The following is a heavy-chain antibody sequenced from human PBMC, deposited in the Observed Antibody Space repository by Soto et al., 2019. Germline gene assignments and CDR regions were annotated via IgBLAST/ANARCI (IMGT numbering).Heavy chain of an antibody. Sequence: GASVKVSCKSSDNTFTHYGINWVRQAPGQGLEWMGWISGYNGNTKYAQKFQDRVTMTADTSTRTAFMEVRSLTSDDTGVYFCAATGGNYFALDVWGQGTTVTVSS. CDR3: AATGGNYFALDV. D-gene: IGHD2-8*02. V-gene: IGHV1-18*01. J-gene: IGHJ6*02. CDR1: DNTFTHYG. CDR2: ISGYNGNT.